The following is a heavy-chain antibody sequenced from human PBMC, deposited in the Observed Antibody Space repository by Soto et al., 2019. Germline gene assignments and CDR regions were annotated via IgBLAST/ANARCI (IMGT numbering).Heavy chain of an antibody. V-gene: IGHV3-21*06. CDR1: GFTVTMNS. Sequence: NPGGSLRLSCAASGFTVTMNSMNWVRQAPGKGLEWVASISSTTNYIYYGDTMKGRFTMSRDNAKNYLYLEMNSLRAEDTAVYSCARESEDLTSNFDFWGQGTLVTVYS. CDR2: ISSTTNYI. CDR3: ARESEDLTSNFDF. J-gene: IGHJ4*02.